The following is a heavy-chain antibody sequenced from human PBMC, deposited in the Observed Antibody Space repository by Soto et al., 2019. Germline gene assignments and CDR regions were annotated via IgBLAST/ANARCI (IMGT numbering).Heavy chain of an antibody. Sequence: GGSLRLSCAASGFTFSSYGMHWVRQAPGKGLEWVAVIWYDGSNKYYADSVKGRFTISRDNSKNTLYLQMNSLRAEDTAVYYCARVVMGSSWFDPWGQGTLVTVSS. J-gene: IGHJ5*02. CDR1: GFTFSSYG. CDR3: ARVVMGSSWFDP. D-gene: IGHD6-13*01. V-gene: IGHV3-33*01. CDR2: IWYDGSNK.